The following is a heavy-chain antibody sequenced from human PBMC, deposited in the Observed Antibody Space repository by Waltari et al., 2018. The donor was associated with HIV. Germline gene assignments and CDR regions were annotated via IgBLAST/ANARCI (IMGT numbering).Heavy chain of an antibody. Sequence: QVQLQESGPGLVKPSETLSLTCTVSGGPVSRGSYSCSWSRQPRGERLRWIGYFYCSGSATCDPTLEARVTTSVSNTKKQFHLELSSVTAANTSVYYCARDNYGSGGIDCWGQGTLVTVSS. D-gene: IGHD3-10*01. CDR2: FYCSGSA. CDR1: GGPVSRGSYS. CDR3: ARDNYGSGGIDC. J-gene: IGHJ4*02. V-gene: IGHV4-61*01.